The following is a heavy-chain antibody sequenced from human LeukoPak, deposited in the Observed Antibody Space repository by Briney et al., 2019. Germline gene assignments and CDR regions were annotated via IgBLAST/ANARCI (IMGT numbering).Heavy chain of an antibody. D-gene: IGHD1-26*01. CDR3: ASHKTNGWELIHDAFDI. CDR2: ISAYNGNT. CDR1: GYTFTSYG. J-gene: IGHJ3*02. V-gene: IGHV1-18*01. Sequence: ASVKVSCKASGYTFTSYGISWVRQAPGQGLEWMGWISAYNGNTNYAQKLQGRVTMTRDTSTSTVYMELSSLRSEDTAVYYCASHKTNGWELIHDAFDIWGQGTMVTVSS.